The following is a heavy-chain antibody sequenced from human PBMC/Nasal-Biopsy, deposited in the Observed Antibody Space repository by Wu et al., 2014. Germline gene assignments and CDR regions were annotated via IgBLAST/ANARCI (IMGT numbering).Heavy chain of an antibody. V-gene: IGHV1-46*01. Sequence: KVSCKASGYIFTNYYMHWVRQAPGQGLEWMGIIIPSDGTTNYAPKFRGRVTMTRDTSTSTVYMELSSLRSEDTAVYYCARETPHAKWFDPWGQGTLVTVSS. CDR3: ARETPHAKWFDP. J-gene: IGHJ5*02. CDR2: IIPSDGTT. CDR1: GYIFTNYY.